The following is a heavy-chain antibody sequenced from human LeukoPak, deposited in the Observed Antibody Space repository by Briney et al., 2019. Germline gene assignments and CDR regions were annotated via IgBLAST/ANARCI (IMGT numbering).Heavy chain of an antibody. D-gene: IGHD1-26*01. CDR3: ARPGATGSFDY. V-gene: IGHV4-59*01. CDR2: TYYSGST. CDR1: GGSISSYY. Sequence: PSGTLSLTCTVSGGSISSYYWSWIRQPPGKGLEWIGYTYYSGSTNYNPSLKSRVTISVDTSKNQFSLKLSSVTAADTAVYYCARPGATGSFDYWGQGTLVTVSS. J-gene: IGHJ4*02.